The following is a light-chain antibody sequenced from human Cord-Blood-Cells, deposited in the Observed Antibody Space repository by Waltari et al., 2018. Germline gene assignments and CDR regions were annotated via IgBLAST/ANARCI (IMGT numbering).Light chain of an antibody. Sequence: EIVLTQSPGTLSLSPGERATLSCRASQSVSSSYLAWYQQKPGQAPRLLIYGASSSATGIPDRFSDSGSGTDFTLTISRLEPEDFAVYYCQQYGSSFTFGPGTKVDIK. CDR2: GAS. J-gene: IGKJ3*01. CDR3: QQYGSSFT. CDR1: QSVSSSY. V-gene: IGKV3-20*01.